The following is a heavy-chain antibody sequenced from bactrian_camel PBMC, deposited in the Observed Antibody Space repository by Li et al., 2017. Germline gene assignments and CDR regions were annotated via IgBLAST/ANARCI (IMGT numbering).Heavy chain of an antibody. CDR2: ITVDGDT. V-gene: IGHV3S53*01. D-gene: IGHD1*01. CDR1: GYIGRTTY. Sequence: HVQLVESGGGSVQTGGSLTLSCAASGYIGRTTYCLGWFRQAPGKEREEVATITVDGDTDYAESVKGRFSISRDNANNTLYLQMNSLKPEDTAVYYCARQGWRYYEYNTWGQGTQVTVS. J-gene: IGHJ4*01. CDR3: ARQGWRYYEYNT.